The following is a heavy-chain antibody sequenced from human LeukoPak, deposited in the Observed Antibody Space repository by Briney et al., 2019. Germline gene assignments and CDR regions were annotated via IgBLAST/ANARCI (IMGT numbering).Heavy chain of an antibody. D-gene: IGHD2-15*01. CDR3: ARLEVVVVAAHEYNWFDP. J-gene: IGHJ5*02. CDR2: IYYSGST. V-gene: IGHV4-39*01. Sequence: PSETLSLTCTVSGGSISSSSYYWGWIRQPPGKGLEWIGRIYYSGSTYYNPSLKSRVTISVDTAKNQFSLKLSSVTAADTAVYYCARLEVVVVAAHEYNWFDPWGQGTLVTVSS. CDR1: GGSISSSSYY.